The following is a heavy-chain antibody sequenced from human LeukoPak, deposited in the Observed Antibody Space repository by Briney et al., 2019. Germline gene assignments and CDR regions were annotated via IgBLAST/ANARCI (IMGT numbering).Heavy chain of an antibody. CDR1: GGSFSGYY. CDR3: ARRSPPYYYGSGSSPFDY. D-gene: IGHD3-10*01. V-gene: IGHV4-34*01. Sequence: SETLSLTCAVYGGSFSGYYWSWIRQPPGKGLEWIGEINHSGSTNYNPSLKSRVTISVDTSKNQFSLKLSSVTAADTAVYYCARRSPPYYYGSGSSPFDYWGQGTLVTVSS. J-gene: IGHJ4*02. CDR2: INHSGST.